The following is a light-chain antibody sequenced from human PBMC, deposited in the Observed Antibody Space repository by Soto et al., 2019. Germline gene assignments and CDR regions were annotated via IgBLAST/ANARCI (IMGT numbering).Light chain of an antibody. CDR3: SSYTSSSSLEV. CDR2: DVS. Sequence: QSALTQPASVSGSPGQSITISCTGTSSDVGGYNYVSWYQQHPGKAPKLMIYDVSNRPSGVSNRFSGSKSGNTASLTISGLQADDEADYYCSSYTSSSSLEVFGTGTKVTV. J-gene: IGLJ1*01. V-gene: IGLV2-14*01. CDR1: SSDVGGYNY.